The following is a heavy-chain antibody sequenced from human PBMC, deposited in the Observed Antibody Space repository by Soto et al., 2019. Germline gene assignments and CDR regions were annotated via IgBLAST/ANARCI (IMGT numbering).Heavy chain of an antibody. J-gene: IGHJ4*02. CDR1: GYSISSGYY. CDR2: IYHSGST. CDR3: ARGPPVLRFLEWLLYFDY. D-gene: IGHD3-3*01. Sequence: SETLSLTCTVSGYSISSGYYWGWIRQPPGKGLEWIGSIYHSGSTYYNPSLKSRFTISVDTSKNQFSLKLSSVTAADTAVYYCARGPPVLRFLEWLLYFDYWGQGTLVTVSS. V-gene: IGHV4-38-2*02.